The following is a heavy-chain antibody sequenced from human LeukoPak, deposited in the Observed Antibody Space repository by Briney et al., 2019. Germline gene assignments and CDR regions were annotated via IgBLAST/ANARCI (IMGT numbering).Heavy chain of an antibody. CDR2: INYSGNT. CDR3: AREGPVAGP. D-gene: IGHD6-13*01. Sequence: SETLSLTCTVSGDSISSCYWSWIRQPPGKGLEWMGYINYSGNTNYNPSLKSRVTISVATSKNQFSLRLTSVTAADTAVYYCAREGPVAGPWGQGTLVTVSS. J-gene: IGHJ5*02. V-gene: IGHV4-59*01. CDR1: GDSISSCY.